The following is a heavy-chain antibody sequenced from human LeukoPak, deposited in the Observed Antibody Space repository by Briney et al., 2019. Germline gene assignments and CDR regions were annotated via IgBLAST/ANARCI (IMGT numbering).Heavy chain of an antibody. CDR1: GFSVRRNY. J-gene: IGHJ3*02. V-gene: IGHV3-53*01. CDR2: IYREGSK. D-gene: IGHD1-7*01. CDR3: ARDRHRYRGTNGDGDAFDI. Sequence: PGGSLRLSCAACGFSVRRNYNRGVRQARGRGGEGVSIIYREGSKFQADSGKGRFTMSRDNSKNTLDLQMNSLRADDTAVYFCARDRHRYRGTNGDGDAFDIWGQGTMVTVTS.